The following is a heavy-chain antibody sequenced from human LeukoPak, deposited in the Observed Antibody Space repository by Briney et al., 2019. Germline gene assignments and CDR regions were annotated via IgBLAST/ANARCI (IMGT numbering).Heavy chain of an antibody. J-gene: IGHJ6*02. Sequence: SETLSLTCTVSGGSMTNYYWSRIRQSPGKGLEWIGHIYYRGDTKYNPSPKSRVTVAVDTSKQQFSLRLSSVSAADTAVYYCARLSGPSGGPVSFFGLDVWGQGTTVIVSS. CDR3: ARLSGPSGGPVSFFGLDV. V-gene: IGHV4-59*08. CDR1: GGSMTNYY. D-gene: IGHD6-19*01. CDR2: IYYRGDT.